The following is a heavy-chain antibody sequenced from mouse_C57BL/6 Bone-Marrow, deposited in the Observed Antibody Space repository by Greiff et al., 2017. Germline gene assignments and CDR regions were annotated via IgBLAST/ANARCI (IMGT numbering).Heavy chain of an antibody. CDR2: IDPSDSET. J-gene: IGHJ2*01. Sequence: QVQLQQPGAELVRPGSSVKLSCKASGYTFTSYWMHWVKQRPIQGLEWIGNIDPSDSETHYNQKFKDKATLTVDKSSSTAYMQLSSLTSVDSAVYYCSRKGYSGSSQYYFDYWGQGTTLTVSS. CDR3: SRKGYSGSSQYYFDY. D-gene: IGHD1-1*01. V-gene: IGHV1-52*01. CDR1: GYTFTSYW.